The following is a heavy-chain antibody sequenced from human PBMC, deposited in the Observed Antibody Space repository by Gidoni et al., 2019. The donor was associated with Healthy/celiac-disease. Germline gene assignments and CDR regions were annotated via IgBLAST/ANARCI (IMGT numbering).Heavy chain of an antibody. CDR3: AKKEVVVANAEQQNIDY. CDR1: GFTFITYA. Sequence: EVQLLEFGGGLVQPGGSLRLSGAASGFTFITYAMSWVRQPPGKGLEWVSAISGSGGSTYYADSVKGRFTISRDNSKNTLYLQMNSLRAEDTAVYYCAKKEVVVANAEQQNIDYWGQGTLVTVSS. D-gene: IGHD2-15*01. J-gene: IGHJ4*02. V-gene: IGHV3-23*01. CDR2: ISGSGGST.